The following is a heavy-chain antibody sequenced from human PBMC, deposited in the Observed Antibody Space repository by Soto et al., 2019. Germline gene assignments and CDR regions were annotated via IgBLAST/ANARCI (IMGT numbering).Heavy chain of an antibody. CDR2: INAGNGNT. D-gene: IGHD2-2*01. CDR1: GYTFTSYA. Sequence: ASVKVSFKASGYTFTSYAMHWVRQAPGQRLEWMGWINAGNGNTKYSQKFQGRVTITRDTSASTAYMELSSLRSEDTAVYYCARPYCSSTSCYAFDYWGQGTLVTVSS. J-gene: IGHJ4*02. V-gene: IGHV1-3*01. CDR3: ARPYCSSTSCYAFDY.